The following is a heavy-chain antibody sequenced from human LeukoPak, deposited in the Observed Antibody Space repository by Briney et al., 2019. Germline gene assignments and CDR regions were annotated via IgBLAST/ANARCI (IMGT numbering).Heavy chain of an antibody. D-gene: IGHD6-13*01. J-gene: IGHJ4*02. Sequence: GGSLRLSCAASGFTFSSYYMHWVRQAPGKGLVWVSRINSHGSSTNYVGSVKGRFTMSRDNAKNTLYLQMNSLRAEDTAVYYCATELSSPPFDYWGRRTLVTVSS. CDR1: GFTFSSYY. V-gene: IGHV3-74*01. CDR3: ATELSSPPFDY. CDR2: INSHGSST.